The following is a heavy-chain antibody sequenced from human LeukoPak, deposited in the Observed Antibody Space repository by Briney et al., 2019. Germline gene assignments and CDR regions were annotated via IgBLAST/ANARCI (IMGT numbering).Heavy chain of an antibody. CDR3: ASAPSSSAWWYFDY. J-gene: IGHJ4*02. CDR1: GGSINNYY. CDR2: IYTSGST. Sequence: SKTLSLTCTVSGGSINNYYWSWIRQPAGKGLEWVGRIYTSGSTTYNPSLKSRVSMSVDTSKNQFSLKLTSVTAADTAVYYCASAPSSSAWWYFDYWGQGTLVTVSS. V-gene: IGHV4-4*07. D-gene: IGHD6-19*01.